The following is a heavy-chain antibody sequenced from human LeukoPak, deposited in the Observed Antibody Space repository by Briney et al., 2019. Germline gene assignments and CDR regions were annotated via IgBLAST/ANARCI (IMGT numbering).Heavy chain of an antibody. CDR1: GFTFSGYW. V-gene: IGHV3-7*01. D-gene: IGHD5-12*01. Sequence: GASLRLSCAASGFTFSGYWMSWVRQAPGKGLEWVARLHADGIERYYVEPVKGRFTISRDNAKNSLHLQMYSLRLDDTAVYYCARGGYSFDYLGQGTLVTVSS. CDR2: LHADGIER. J-gene: IGHJ4*02. CDR3: ARGGYSFDY.